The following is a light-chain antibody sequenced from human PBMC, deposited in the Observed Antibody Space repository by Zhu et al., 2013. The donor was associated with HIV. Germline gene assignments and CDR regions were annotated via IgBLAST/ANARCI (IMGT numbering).Light chain of an antibody. CDR3: HQYNEWPYS. J-gene: IGKJ2*03. Sequence: EIVMTQSPATLSMSPGEKATLSCRASESVSSNLAWYQQRAGQAPRLLIFGASTGATGVPARFSGSGSRTEFTLTISSLQSEDFAVYYCHQYNEWPYSFGQGTKLEIK. V-gene: IGKV3-15*01. CDR2: GAS. CDR1: ESVSSN.